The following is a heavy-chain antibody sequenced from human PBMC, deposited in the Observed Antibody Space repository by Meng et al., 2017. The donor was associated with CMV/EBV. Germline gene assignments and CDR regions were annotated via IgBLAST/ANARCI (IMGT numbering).Heavy chain of an antibody. CDR2: IYSGGST. Sequence: ETLSLTCAVYGGSFSGYYWSWIRQPPGKGLEWVSVIYSGGSTYYADSVKGRFTISRDNSKNTLYLQMNGLRAEDTAVYYCARNMIGAYGSGSYTSGIGEGWGQGTLVTVSS. CDR1: GGSFSGYY. J-gene: IGHJ4*02. CDR3: ARNMIGAYGSGSYTSGIGEG. V-gene: IGHV3-53*01. D-gene: IGHD3-10*01.